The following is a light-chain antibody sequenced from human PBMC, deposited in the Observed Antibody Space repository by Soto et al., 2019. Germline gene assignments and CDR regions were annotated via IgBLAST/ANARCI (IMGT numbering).Light chain of an antibody. CDR2: DGS. Sequence: SYELTQPPSVSVAPGQTARITCGGNNMGSKSVHWYQQKPGQAPVLVVYDGSDRPSGIPERFSGSNSGNTATLTISRVEAGDEAVYYCQVWDSSSDHSYVFGTGTKLTVL. CDR1: NMGSKS. J-gene: IGLJ1*01. V-gene: IGLV3-21*02. CDR3: QVWDSSSDHSYV.